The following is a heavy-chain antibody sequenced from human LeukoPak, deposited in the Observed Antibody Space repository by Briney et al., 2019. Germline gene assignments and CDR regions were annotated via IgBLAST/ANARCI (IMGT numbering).Heavy chain of an antibody. CDR3: ARGPAQLRYFDWLSRDYGMDV. Sequence: ASVKVSCKASGYTFTSYDINWVRQATGQGLEWMGWNPNSGNTGYAQKFQGRVTMTRNTSISTAYMELSSLRSEDTAVYYCARGPAQLRYFDWLSRDYGMDVWGQGTTVTVSS. D-gene: IGHD3-9*01. CDR1: GYTFTSYD. V-gene: IGHV1-8*01. J-gene: IGHJ6*02. CDR2: NPNSGNT.